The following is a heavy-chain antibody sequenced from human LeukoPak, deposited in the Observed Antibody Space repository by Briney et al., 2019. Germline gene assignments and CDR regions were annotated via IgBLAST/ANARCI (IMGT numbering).Heavy chain of an antibody. CDR1: GFTFSSYG. D-gene: IGHD6-6*01. CDR3: ARDNYEYSYMDV. CDR2: IRYDGSNK. J-gene: IGHJ6*03. V-gene: IGHV3-30*02. Sequence: GGSLRLSCAASGFTFSSYGMHWVRQAPGKGLEWVAFIRYDGSNKYYADSVKGRFTISRDNSKNTLYLQMNSLRAEDTAVYYCARDNYEYSYMDVWGKGTTVTVSS.